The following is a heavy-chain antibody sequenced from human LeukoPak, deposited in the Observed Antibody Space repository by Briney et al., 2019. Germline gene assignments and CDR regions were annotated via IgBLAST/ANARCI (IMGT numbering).Heavy chain of an antibody. J-gene: IGHJ4*02. CDR1: GGSISSGGYS. CDR3: ARVDVDTALDPRNYFDY. CDR2: IYHSGST. Sequence: PSETLSLTCAVSGGSISSGGYSWSWIRQPPGKGLERIGYIYHSGSTYYNPSLKSRVTISVDTSKNQFSLKLSSVTAADTAVYYCARVDVDTALDPRNYFDYWGQGTLVTVSS. V-gene: IGHV4-30-2*01. D-gene: IGHD5-18*01.